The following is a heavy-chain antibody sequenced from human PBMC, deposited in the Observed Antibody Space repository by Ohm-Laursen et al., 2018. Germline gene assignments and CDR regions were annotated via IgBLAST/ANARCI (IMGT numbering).Heavy chain of an antibody. D-gene: IGHD3-10*01. CDR1: GFTFSSYS. CDR3: ARDEFSWDFQN. Sequence: SLRLSCTASGFTFSSYSMNWVRQAPGKGLEWVANIKQDGSEKYYVDSVKGRFTISRDNAKNSLYLQMNSLRAEDTAVYYCARDEFSWDFQNWGQGTLVTVSS. CDR2: IKQDGSEK. J-gene: IGHJ1*01. V-gene: IGHV3-7*01.